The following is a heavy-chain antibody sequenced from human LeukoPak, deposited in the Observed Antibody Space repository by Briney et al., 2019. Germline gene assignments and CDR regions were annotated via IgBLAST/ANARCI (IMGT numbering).Heavy chain of an antibody. CDR1: GGSISSYY. J-gene: IGHJ6*03. D-gene: IGHD4-17*01. CDR2: IYTSWSN. CDR3: AREVADYGAYYYYHYMDV. Sequence: PSETLSLTCTVSGGSISSYYWSCIRQPAGKGLEWIGRIYTSWSNNHNPSLKGRVTMSVDTPKNQCPLQLSSVTAADKAMYYCAREVADYGAYYYYHYMDVWGKGTTVTISS. V-gene: IGHV4-4*07.